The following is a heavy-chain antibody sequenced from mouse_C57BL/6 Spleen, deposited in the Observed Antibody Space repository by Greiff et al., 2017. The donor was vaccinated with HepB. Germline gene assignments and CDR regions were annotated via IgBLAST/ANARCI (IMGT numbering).Heavy chain of an antibody. Sequence: VQLQQSGAELAKPGASVKLSCKASGYTFTSYWMHWVKQRPGQGLEWIGYINPSSGYTKYNQKFKDKATLTADKSSSTAYMQLSSLTYEDYAVYYCASTTVVADYAMDYWGQGTSVTVSS. CDR1: GYTFTSYW. J-gene: IGHJ4*01. V-gene: IGHV1-7*01. D-gene: IGHD1-1*01. CDR2: INPSSGYT. CDR3: ASTTVVADYAMDY.